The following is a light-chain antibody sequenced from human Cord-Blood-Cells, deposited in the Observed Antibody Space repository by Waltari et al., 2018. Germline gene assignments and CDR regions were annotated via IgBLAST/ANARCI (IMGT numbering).Light chain of an antibody. CDR1: KLGDKY. CDR3: QAWDSSTAV. V-gene: IGLV3-1*01. Sequence: SYELTQPPSVSVSPGQTASISCSGDKLGDKYACWYQQKQGQSPVLVIYQDSKRPSGIPERFSGSNSGNTATLTIGGTQAMDEADYYCQAWDSSTAVFGGGTKLTVL. J-gene: IGLJ3*02. CDR2: QDS.